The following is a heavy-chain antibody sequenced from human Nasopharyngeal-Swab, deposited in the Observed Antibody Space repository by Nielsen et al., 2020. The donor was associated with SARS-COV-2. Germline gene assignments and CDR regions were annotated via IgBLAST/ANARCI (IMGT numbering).Heavy chain of an antibody. CDR3: ARDTRLRGWFDP. CDR1: GFTFSSYS. D-gene: IGHD4-17*01. J-gene: IGHJ5*02. V-gene: IGHV3-48*04. CDR2: ISSSSNTI. Sequence: GESLKISCAASGFTFSSYSMNWVRQAPGKGLEWVSYISSSSNTIYYADSVKGRFTISRDNAKNSLYLQMNSLRAEDTAVYYCARDTRLRGWFDPWGQGTLVTVSS.